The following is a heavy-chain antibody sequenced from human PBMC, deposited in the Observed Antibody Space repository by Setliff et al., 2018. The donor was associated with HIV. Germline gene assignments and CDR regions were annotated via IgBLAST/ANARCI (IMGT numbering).Heavy chain of an antibody. V-gene: IGHV4-61*09. D-gene: IGHD6-19*01. CDR2: IYTSGST. J-gene: IGHJ3*02. CDR3: ARAEQWLVIDAFDI. Sequence: TLSLTCTVSGGSIISVSYYWRWIRQPAGKGLEWIGHIYTSGSTNYNPSLKSRVPISVDTSKNQFSLKLSSVTAADTSVYYCARAEQWLVIDAFDIWGQGTMVTVSS. CDR1: GGSIISVSYY.